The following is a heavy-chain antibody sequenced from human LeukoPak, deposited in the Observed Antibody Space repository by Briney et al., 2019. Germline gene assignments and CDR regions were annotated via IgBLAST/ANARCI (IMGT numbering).Heavy chain of an antibody. D-gene: IGHD3-16*01. Sequence: GGSLRLSCAASGFTVSDTYMSWVRQAPGKGLEWVSSIYAGGSTYYADSVKGRFTISRDNSKNTLYLQMNSLRAEDTAVYYCARDGGSYSNFDYWGQGTLVTVSS. V-gene: IGHV3-53*01. CDR1: GFTVSDTY. J-gene: IGHJ4*02. CDR2: IYAGGST. CDR3: ARDGGSYSNFDY.